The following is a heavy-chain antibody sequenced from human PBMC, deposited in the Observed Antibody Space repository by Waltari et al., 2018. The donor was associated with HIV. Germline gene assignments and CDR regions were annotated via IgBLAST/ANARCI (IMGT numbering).Heavy chain of an antibody. CDR1: GVSIRNSDYY. CDR2: IYFSGNT. Sequence: QLQLQESGPGLVKPSETLSLTCTVSGVSIRNSDYYWGWIRQHPGKGLEWIGSIYFSGNTYYNPSLKSRVTISVDTSKNQFSLKATSVTAADTALYYCARIWADYGDHRAFDPWGQGTLVTVSS. J-gene: IGHJ5*02. D-gene: IGHD4-17*01. CDR3: ARIWADYGDHRAFDP. V-gene: IGHV4-39*07.